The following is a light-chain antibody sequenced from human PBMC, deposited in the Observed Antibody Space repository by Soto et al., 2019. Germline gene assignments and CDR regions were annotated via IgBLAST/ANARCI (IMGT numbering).Light chain of an antibody. Sequence: KPSAGTLSLYPRERAPLSCISGQSVSSNYLAWYQQKPGQAPRLLIYAASSRATGIPDRFSGSGSGTDFTLTIDGLEPEDFVVCYCQQYNHWRSIPFAQVSRLE. CDR1: QSVSSNY. CDR2: AAS. J-gene: IGKJ5*01. CDR3: QQYNHWRSIP. V-gene: IGKV3-20*01.